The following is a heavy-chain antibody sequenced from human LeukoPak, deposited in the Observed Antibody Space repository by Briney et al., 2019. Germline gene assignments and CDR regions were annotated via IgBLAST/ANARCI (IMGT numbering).Heavy chain of an antibody. Sequence: PGESLKISCLGSGYIFTSYWVAWVRQMPGKGLECMGIIYPHASDIRYNPSFEGQVTISADKSINTAYLQWSSLKASDTAVYYCARGADSYYYMDVWGKGTTVTVSS. CDR2: IYPHASDI. J-gene: IGHJ6*03. CDR3: ARGADSYYYMDV. D-gene: IGHD3-16*01. V-gene: IGHV5-51*01. CDR1: GYIFTSYW.